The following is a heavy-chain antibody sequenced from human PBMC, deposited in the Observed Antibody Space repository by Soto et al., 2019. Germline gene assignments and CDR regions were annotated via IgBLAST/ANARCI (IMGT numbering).Heavy chain of an antibody. V-gene: IGHV5-51*01. CDR2: IYPGDSDT. CDR3: AASIFYYGMDV. CDR1: GYTFTNYW. J-gene: IGHJ6*02. Sequence: GESLKISCKGSGYTFTNYWIGWVRQMPGKGLEWMGIIYPGDSDTKYNPSFQGQVTISADKSITTTYLQWSNLKASDTAIYYCAASIFYYGMDVWGQGTTVTVSS.